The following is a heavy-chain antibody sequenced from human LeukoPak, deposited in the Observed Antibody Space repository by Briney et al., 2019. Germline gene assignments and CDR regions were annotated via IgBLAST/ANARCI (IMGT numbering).Heavy chain of an antibody. V-gene: IGHV3-23*01. Sequence: PGGSLRLSCAASGFTFSSYAMSWVRQAPGKGLEWVSTISGSGGTGTYYADSVKGRFTISRDNSKSTLYLPMNSLRAEGTAVYYCVKDRGGSPFYGMDVWGQGTTVTVSS. CDR3: VKDRGGSPFYGMDV. J-gene: IGHJ6*02. D-gene: IGHD1-26*01. CDR2: ISGSGGTGT. CDR1: GFTFSSYA.